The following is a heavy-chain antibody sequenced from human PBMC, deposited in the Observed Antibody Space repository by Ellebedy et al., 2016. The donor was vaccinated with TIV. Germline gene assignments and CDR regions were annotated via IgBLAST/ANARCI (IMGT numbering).Heavy chain of an antibody. CDR2: ISYDGSIE. Sequence: PGGSLRLSCAASGFTFSSYDMHWVRQAPGKGLEWVAVISYDGSIEYYADSVKGRFTISRDNSKNTLYPQMNSLRADDTAVYYCAREGSPLAAAGLSWGQGTLVTVSS. V-gene: IGHV3-30*03. CDR3: AREGSPLAAAGLS. D-gene: IGHD6-13*01. J-gene: IGHJ5*02. CDR1: GFTFSSYD.